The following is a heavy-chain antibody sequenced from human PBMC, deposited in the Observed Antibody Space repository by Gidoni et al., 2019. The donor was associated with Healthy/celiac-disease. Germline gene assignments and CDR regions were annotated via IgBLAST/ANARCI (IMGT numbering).Heavy chain of an antibody. CDR3: ASSQRYNWNQRYGMDV. J-gene: IGHJ6*02. D-gene: IGHD1-1*01. V-gene: IGHV4-4*02. Sequence: QVQLQESGPGLVKPSGTLFLICAVSGGSISSSNCWSWVRQPPGKGLEWIGEISLSGSTNSNPSLKSRVTISVDKSKNLFSLKLSSVTAADTAVYYCASSQRYNWNQRYGMDVWGQGTTVTVSS. CDR1: GGSISSSNC. CDR2: ISLSGST.